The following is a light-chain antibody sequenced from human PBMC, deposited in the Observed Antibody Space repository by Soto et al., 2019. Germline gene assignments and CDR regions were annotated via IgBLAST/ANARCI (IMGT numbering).Light chain of an antibody. J-gene: IGKJ1*01. CDR1: QSVSIK. V-gene: IGKV3-15*01. Sequence: EIVKAPASAPHSLSPGERATLSWRASQSVSIKLAWYQQKPGQAPRLLLYGAYNRATGIPDWFSASGSGTEFTLTVGSLQSEDFAVYYCQQNNNWPQPFGQGTKVDIK. CDR3: QQNNNWPQP. CDR2: GAY.